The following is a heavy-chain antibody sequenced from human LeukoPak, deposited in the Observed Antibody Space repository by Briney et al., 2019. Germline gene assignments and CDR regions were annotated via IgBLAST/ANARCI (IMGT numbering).Heavy chain of an antibody. V-gene: IGHV4-34*01. D-gene: IGHD2-21*01. CDR2: IYYSGST. Sequence: PSETLSLTCAVYGGSFSGYYWSWIRQPPGKGLEWIGSIYYSGSTYYNPSLKSRVTISVDTSKNQFSLKLTSVTAADTAMYYCAREGDFRPDYWGQGTLVTVSS. J-gene: IGHJ4*02. CDR1: GGSFSGYY. CDR3: AREGDFRPDY.